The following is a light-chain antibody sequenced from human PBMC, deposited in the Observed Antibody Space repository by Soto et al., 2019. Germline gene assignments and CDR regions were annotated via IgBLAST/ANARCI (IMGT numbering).Light chain of an antibody. CDR2: GAS. J-gene: IGKJ1*01. CDR3: QQYGSSPRT. Sequence: EIVLTQSPGTLSLSPGERATLSCRASQSVSSSYLAWYQQKPGQAPRLLISGASSRATGIPDRFTGSGSGTDFTLTISRLEPEDFAVYYCQQYGSSPRTFGQGTKVDIK. CDR1: QSVSSSY. V-gene: IGKV3-20*01.